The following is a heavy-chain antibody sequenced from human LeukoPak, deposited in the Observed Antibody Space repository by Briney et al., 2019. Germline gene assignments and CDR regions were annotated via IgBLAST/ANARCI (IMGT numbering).Heavy chain of an antibody. CDR3: AKDRTYCTTTSCYTDYYYYYMDV. V-gene: IGHV3-30*02. CDR1: GFTFDSYG. J-gene: IGHJ6*03. Sequence: PGGSLRLSCAASGFTFDSYGMHWVRQAPGKGLEWVAFIRYDGTSEYYADSVKGRFTISRDNSKNTLYLQMNSLRAEDTAVYYCAKDRTYCTTTSCYTDYYYYYMDVWGKGTTVTVSS. D-gene: IGHD2-2*02. CDR2: IRYDGTSE.